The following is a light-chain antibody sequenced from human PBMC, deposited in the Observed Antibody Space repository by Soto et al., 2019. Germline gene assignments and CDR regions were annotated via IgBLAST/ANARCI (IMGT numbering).Light chain of an antibody. V-gene: IGKV3-15*01. CDR3: QQYFDWPLT. CDR2: DVY. CDR1: QSIIDN. J-gene: IGKJ4*01. Sequence: EIVMTQSPATLSVSPGEGVTLSCRASQSIIDNLAWYQQKPGQTPRLLIYDVYSRASGIPARFSGSSSGTDYTLTISSLQSEDSAVYYWQQYFDWPLTFGGGTNVEI.